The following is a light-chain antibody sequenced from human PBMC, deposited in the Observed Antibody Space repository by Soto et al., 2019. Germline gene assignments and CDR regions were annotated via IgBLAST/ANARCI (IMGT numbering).Light chain of an antibody. V-gene: IGLV2-14*01. CDR3: SSYTSRSTLGV. CDR2: EVS. Sequence: QSALTQPASVSGSPGQSITISCTGTSNDVGGYNFVSWYQQHPGKAPRLMIYEVSNRPSGVSNRFSGSKSGNTASRTISGLQPEDEADYYCSSYTSRSTLGVFGTGTKVTVL. J-gene: IGLJ1*01. CDR1: SNDVGGYNF.